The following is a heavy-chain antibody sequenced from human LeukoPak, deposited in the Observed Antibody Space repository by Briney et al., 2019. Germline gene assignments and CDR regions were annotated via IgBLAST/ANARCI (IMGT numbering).Heavy chain of an antibody. Sequence: SETLSLTCTVSGGSISSYYWSWIRQPAGKGLEWIGRIYTSGSTNYNPSLKSRATISVDTSKNQFSLKLSSVTAAGTAVYYCAREYTLYRSGWFLDYWGQGTVVTVSS. CDR1: GGSISSYY. J-gene: IGHJ4*02. V-gene: IGHV4-4*07. CDR2: IYTSGST. D-gene: IGHD6-19*01. CDR3: AREYTLYRSGWFLDY.